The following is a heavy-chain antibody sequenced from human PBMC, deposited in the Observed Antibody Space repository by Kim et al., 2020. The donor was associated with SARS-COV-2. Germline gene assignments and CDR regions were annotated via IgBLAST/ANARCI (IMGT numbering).Heavy chain of an antibody. CDR1: GGTFSSYA. CDR2: IIPIFGTA. D-gene: IGHD6-19*01. CDR3: ARIAVAGRANAFDI. Sequence: SVKVSCKASGGTFSSYAISWVRQAHGQGLEWMGGIIPIFGTANYAQKFQGRVTITADESTSTAYMELSSLRSEDTAVYYCARIAVAGRANAFDIWGQGTMVTVSS. J-gene: IGHJ3*02. V-gene: IGHV1-69*13.